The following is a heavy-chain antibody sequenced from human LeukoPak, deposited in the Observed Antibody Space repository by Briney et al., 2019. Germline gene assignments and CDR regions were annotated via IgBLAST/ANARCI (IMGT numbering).Heavy chain of an antibody. CDR2: TYYRYKWYN. V-gene: IGHV6-1*01. Sequence: SQTLSLTCAISGDSVSSNSAAGSWIRQSPSRGLEWLARTYYRYKWYNDYAVSVKSRITINPYTPKNQSSPQPNSVTPEDTAVYYCAEAGTNWFDPWGQGTLVTVSS. D-gene: IGHD6-13*01. J-gene: IGHJ5*02. CDR1: GDSVSSNSAA. CDR3: AEAGTNWFDP.